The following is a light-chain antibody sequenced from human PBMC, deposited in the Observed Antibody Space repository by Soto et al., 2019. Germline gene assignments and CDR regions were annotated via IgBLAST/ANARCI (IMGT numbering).Light chain of an antibody. V-gene: IGLV2-18*02. J-gene: IGLJ1*01. CDR2: EVS. CDR3: SSNTSSSTYV. Sequence: QSALTQPPSVSGSPGQSVTISCTGTSSDVGSYYRVSWYQQSPGTAPKLMIYEVSNRPSGVPDRFSGSKSGNTASLTISGLQAEDEADYYCSSNTSSSTYVFGTGTKVTV. CDR1: SSDVGSYYR.